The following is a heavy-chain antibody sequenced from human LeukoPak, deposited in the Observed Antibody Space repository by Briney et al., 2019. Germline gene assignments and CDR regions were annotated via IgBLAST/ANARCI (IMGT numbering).Heavy chain of an antibody. D-gene: IGHD2-21*02. Sequence: GGSLRLSCAASGFTVTSNYISWVRQAPGKGLEWVSIIYSGGTTYYADSVKGRFTTSRHNSKNTLYLQMNSLRAEDTAVYYCATLGSIVWGRKGTASSLWGQGTLVTVSS. CDR3: ATLGSIVWGRKGTASSL. V-gene: IGHV3-53*04. CDR1: GFTVTSNY. CDR2: IYSGGTT. J-gene: IGHJ4*02.